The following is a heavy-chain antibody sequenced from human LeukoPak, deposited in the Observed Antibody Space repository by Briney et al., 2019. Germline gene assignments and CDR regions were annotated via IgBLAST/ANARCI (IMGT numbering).Heavy chain of an antibody. CDR3: ARSDCSSTSCYGYFDY. V-gene: IGHV5-51*01. D-gene: IGHD2-2*01. CDR2: IYPGDPDT. Sequence: GESLKISCKGSGYSFTSYWIGWVRQMPGKGLEWMGIIYPGDPDTRYSPSFQGQVTISADKSISTAYLQWSSLKASDTAMYYCARSDCSSTSCYGYFDYWGQGTLVTVSS. J-gene: IGHJ4*02. CDR1: GYSFTSYW.